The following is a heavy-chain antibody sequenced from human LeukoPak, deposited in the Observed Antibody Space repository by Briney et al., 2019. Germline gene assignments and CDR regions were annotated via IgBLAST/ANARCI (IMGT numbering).Heavy chain of an antibody. D-gene: IGHD3-10*01. CDR3: AREGYYYGSGSSYRSGAFDI. V-gene: IGHV1-2*02. Sequence: GASVKVSCKASGYTFTGYYMHWVRQAPGQGLECMGWINPNSGGTNYAQKFQGRVTMTRDTSISTAYMELSRLRSDDTAVYYCAREGYYYGSGSSYRSGAFDIWGQGTMVTVSS. CDR1: GYTFTGYY. J-gene: IGHJ3*02. CDR2: INPNSGGT.